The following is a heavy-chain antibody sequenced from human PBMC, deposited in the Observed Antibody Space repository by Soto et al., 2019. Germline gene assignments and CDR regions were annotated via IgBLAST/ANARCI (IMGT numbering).Heavy chain of an antibody. CDR3: ARDRHLAYFNWYFDL. CDR2: IWYDGSNK. V-gene: IGHV3-33*01. CDR1: GFTFSSYG. Sequence: GGSLRLSCAASGFTFSSYGMHWVRQAPGKGLEWVAVIWYDGSNKYYADSVKGRFTISRDNSKNTLYLQMNSLRAEDTAVYYCARDRHLAYFNWYFDLWGRGTLVTVSS. J-gene: IGHJ2*01. D-gene: IGHD3-10*01.